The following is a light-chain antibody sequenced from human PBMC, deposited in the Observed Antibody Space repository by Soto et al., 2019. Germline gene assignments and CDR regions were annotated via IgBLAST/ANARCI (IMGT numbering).Light chain of an antibody. CDR1: QSISSW. CDR2: KAS. V-gene: IGKV1-5*03. CDR3: QQYNSYPRT. J-gene: IGKJ1*01. Sequence: DIQMTQSPSTLSASVGDRVTITCRASQSISSWLALCQQKPGKAPKLLIYKASSLESGVPSRFSGSGSGTEFTLTISSLQPDDFATYYCQQYNSYPRTFGQGTKVEIK.